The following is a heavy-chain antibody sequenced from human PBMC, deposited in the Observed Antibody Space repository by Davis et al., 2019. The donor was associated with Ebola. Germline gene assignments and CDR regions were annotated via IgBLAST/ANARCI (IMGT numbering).Heavy chain of an antibody. CDR2: INAGNGNT. CDR3: ARSRELIPYYYYGMDV. D-gene: IGHD3-10*01. CDR1: GYTFTSYA. Sequence: ASVKVSCKASGYTFTSYAMHWVRQAHGQRLEWMGWINAGNGNTKYSQKFQGRVTITRDTSASTAYMELSSLRSEDTAVYYCARSRELIPYYYYGMDVWGQGTTVTVSS. V-gene: IGHV1-3*01. J-gene: IGHJ6*02.